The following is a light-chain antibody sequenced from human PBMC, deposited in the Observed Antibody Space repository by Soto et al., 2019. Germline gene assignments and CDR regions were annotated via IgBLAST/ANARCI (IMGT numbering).Light chain of an antibody. J-gene: IGKJ4*01. Sequence: EIVLTQSPATLSLSPGEGATLSCGASQTVTSNYLAWYQHKPGLAPRLLIYAASSRAAGIPGRFSGSGSGIDFTRTIRRLEPEDFAVYYCQQYGSSPLTFGGGTKVEIK. CDR2: AAS. V-gene: IGKV3D-20*01. CDR3: QQYGSSPLT. CDR1: QTVTSNY.